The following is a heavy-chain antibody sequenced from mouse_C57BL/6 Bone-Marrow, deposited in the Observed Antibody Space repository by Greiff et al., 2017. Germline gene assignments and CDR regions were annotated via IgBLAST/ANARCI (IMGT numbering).Heavy chain of an antibody. J-gene: IGHJ4*01. CDR2: LSSGSSTI. CDR1: GFTFSDYG. V-gene: IGHV5-17*01. Sequence: EVQLVESRGGLVKPGGSLKLSCAASGFTFSDYGMHWVRQAPEKGLEWVAYLSSGSSTIYYAATVKGRFTISRDNAKNNLFLQMTSLRSEDTAMYYCARSVLYAMDDWGQGTSVTVSS. CDR3: ARSVLYAMDD.